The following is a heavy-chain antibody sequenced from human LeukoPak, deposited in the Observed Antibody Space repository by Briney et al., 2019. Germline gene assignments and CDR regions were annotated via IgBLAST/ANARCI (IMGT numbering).Heavy chain of an antibody. CDR2: IYTGVST. V-gene: IGHV3-53*01. Sequence: GGSLRLSCAASGFTVSSNYMSWVRQAPGKGLEWVSVIYTGVSTYYADSVKGRFTISRDNSKNTLYLQMNSLRAEDTAVYYCARDVVDTAMVGLIDYWGQGTLVTVSS. J-gene: IGHJ4*02. CDR1: GFTVSSNY. D-gene: IGHD5-18*01. CDR3: ARDVVDTAMVGLIDY.